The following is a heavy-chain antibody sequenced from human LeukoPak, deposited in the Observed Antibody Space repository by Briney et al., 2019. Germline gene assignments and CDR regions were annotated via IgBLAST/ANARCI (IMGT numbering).Heavy chain of an antibody. CDR3: ASPAMVFRY. CDR1: GGSFSGYY. Sequence: SETLSLTCAVYGGSFSGYYWSWIRQPPGKGLEWIGEINHSGSTNYNPSLKSRVTISVDTSKNQFSLKLSSVTAADTAVYYCASPAMVFRYWGQGTLVTVSS. CDR2: INHSGST. J-gene: IGHJ4*02. V-gene: IGHV4-34*01. D-gene: IGHD5-18*01.